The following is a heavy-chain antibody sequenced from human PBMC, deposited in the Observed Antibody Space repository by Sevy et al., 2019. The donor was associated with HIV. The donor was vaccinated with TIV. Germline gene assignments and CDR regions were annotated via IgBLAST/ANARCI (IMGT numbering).Heavy chain of an antibody. V-gene: IGHV1-69*13. CDR2: IIPIFDTA. CDR3: ARDGSRNWFDP. J-gene: IGHJ5*02. CDR1: GGSFGSYR. D-gene: IGHD2-2*03. Sequence: ASVKVSCKASGGSFGSYRISWVRQAPGQGLGWMGGIIPIFDTANYAKKFQGRVKVTAGESTSTAYMELSSLRSEDTAVYYCARDGSRNWFDPWGQGTLVTVSS.